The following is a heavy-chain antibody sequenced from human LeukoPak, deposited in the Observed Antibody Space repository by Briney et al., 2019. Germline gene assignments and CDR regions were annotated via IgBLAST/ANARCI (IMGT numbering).Heavy chain of an antibody. Sequence: ASVKVSCKASGYTFTGYYMHWVRQAPGQGLEWMGWINPNSGGTNYAQKFQGRVTMTRDTSISTAYMELSGLRSDDTAVYYCARVSGYARLDFDYWGQGTLVTVSS. CDR3: ARVSGYARLDFDY. V-gene: IGHV1-2*02. D-gene: IGHD5-12*01. J-gene: IGHJ4*02. CDR2: INPNSGGT. CDR1: GYTFTGYY.